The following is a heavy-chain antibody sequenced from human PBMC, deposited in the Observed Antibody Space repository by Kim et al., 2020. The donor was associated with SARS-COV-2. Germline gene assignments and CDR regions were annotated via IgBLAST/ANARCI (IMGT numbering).Heavy chain of an antibody. CDR2: IKKDGSQK. CDR3: ATTGSGWGFDI. CDR1: GITFSGFW. D-gene: IGHD6-19*01. J-gene: IGHJ4*02. V-gene: IGHV3-7*03. Sequence: GGSLRLSCAGSGITFSGFWMTWVRQVPGKGLEWLANIKKDGSQKNYADSVTGRFNISRDDSKNSVYLEMNYLRGDDTGIYYCATTGSGWGFDIWGQGNLVTVS.